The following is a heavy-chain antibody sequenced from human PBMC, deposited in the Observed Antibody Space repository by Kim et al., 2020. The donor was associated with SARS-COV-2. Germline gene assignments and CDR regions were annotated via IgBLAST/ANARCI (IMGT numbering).Heavy chain of an antibody. D-gene: IGHD3-16*01. Sequence: GGSLRLSCAASGFSFNNYAMHWVRQAPGKGLQWVAGIYYEGSKKYYAEPVKGRFTVSRDSSKNMVYLQMNSLRAEDTAMYFCAKGNSVFMIYPTRRAFDIWRLGTSVPVSS. V-gene: IGHV3-30*18. CDR1: GFSFNNYA. CDR3: AKGNSVFMIYPTRRAFDI. CDR2: IYYEGSKK. J-gene: IGHJ3*02.